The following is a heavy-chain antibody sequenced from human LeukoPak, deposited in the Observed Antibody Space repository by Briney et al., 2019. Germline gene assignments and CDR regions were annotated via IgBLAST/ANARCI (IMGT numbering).Heavy chain of an antibody. Sequence: ASVKVSCKPSGYTFTSYATHWVRQAPGQRLEWMGWIDGGSGKTKYSQMFQGRVTFTRDTSATTAYMELTGLRSEDTAVYYCARMSIGYSGYDQRADYWGQGTLVTVSS. J-gene: IGHJ4*02. CDR2: IDGGSGKT. V-gene: IGHV1-3*01. D-gene: IGHD5-12*01. CDR3: ARMSIGYSGYDQRADY. CDR1: GYTFTSYA.